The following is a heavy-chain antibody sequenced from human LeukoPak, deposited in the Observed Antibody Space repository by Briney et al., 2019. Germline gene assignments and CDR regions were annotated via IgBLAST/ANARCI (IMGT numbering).Heavy chain of an antibody. D-gene: IGHD1-7*01. Sequence: GGSLRLSCAASGFTFSSYAMSWVRQATGKGLEWVSAISGSGGSTYYADSVKGRFTISRDHSKNTLYPQMNSLRAEDTAIYYFAKPPNITGTIGVYYWGQGTLVTVSS. CDR2: ISGSGGST. J-gene: IGHJ4*02. CDR3: AKPPNITGTIGVYY. CDR1: GFTFSSYA. V-gene: IGHV3-23*01.